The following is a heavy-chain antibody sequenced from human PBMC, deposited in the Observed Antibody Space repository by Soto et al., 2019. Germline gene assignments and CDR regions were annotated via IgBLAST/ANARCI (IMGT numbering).Heavy chain of an antibody. CDR2: IYYSGST. V-gene: IGHV4-31*03. D-gene: IGHD5-12*01. CDR1: GGSISSGGYY. J-gene: IGHJ5*02. CDR3: AKTFWDIVATDGWFDP. Sequence: QVQLQESGPGLVKPSQTLSLTCTVSGGSISSGGYYWSWIRQHPGKGLEWIGYIYYSGSTYYNPSLKSRVTISVATSKNQFSLKLSSVTAADTAVYYCAKTFWDIVATDGWFDPWGQGTLVTVSS.